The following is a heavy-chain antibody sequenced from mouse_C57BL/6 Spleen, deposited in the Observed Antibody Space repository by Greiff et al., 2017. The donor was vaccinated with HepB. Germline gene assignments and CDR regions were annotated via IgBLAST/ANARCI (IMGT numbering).Heavy chain of an antibody. Sequence: EVQLQQSGPELVKPGASVKIPCKASGYTFTDYNMDWVKQSHGKSLEWIGDINPNNGGTIYNQKFKGKATLTVDKSSSTAYMELRSLTSEDTAVYYGARGKDYDYDDEFAYWGQGTLVTVSA. J-gene: IGHJ3*01. D-gene: IGHD2-4*01. CDR2: INPNNGGT. CDR3: ARGKDYDYDDEFAY. V-gene: IGHV1-18*01. CDR1: GYTFTDYN.